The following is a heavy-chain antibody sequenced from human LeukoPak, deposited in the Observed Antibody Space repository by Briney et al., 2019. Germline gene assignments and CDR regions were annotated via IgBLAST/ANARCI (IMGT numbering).Heavy chain of an antibody. CDR2: IDPNNGET. CDR3: VTSGGLPSNTLSV. Sequence: ASLKVPCEGSGYMFDVFYIHWVRQGPRQGLEWMGWIDPNNGETVYAQEFQGRVTMTRDTSIATAYMELTSLTFDDSAVYYCVTSGGLPSNTLSVWGQGTKVTVSS. CDR1: GYMFDVFY. V-gene: IGHV1-2*02. J-gene: IGHJ3*01. D-gene: IGHD2-15*01.